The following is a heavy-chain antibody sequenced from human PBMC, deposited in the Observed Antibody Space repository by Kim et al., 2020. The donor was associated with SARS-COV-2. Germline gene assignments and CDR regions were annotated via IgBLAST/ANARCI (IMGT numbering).Heavy chain of an antibody. CDR2: IKSKTDGGTT. V-gene: IGHV3-15*01. D-gene: IGHD3-22*01. CDR1: GFTFSNAW. J-gene: IGHJ4*02. CDR3: TTEAQDSMIVVVNPESKKFDY. Sequence: GGSLRLSCAASGFTFSNAWMSWVRQAPGKGLEWVGRIKSKTDGGTTDYAAPVKGRFTISRDDSKNTLYLQMNSLKTEDTAVYYCTTEAQDSMIVVVNPESKKFDYWGQGTLVTVSS.